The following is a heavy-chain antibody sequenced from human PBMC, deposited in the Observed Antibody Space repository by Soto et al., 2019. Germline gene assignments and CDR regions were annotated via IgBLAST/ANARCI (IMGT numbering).Heavy chain of an antibody. J-gene: IGHJ6*02. CDR2: IYWDGDT. CDR1: GFSLNTGGLG. D-gene: IGHD2-21*02. V-gene: IGHV2-5*02. CDR3: AHSRCGGDCLQSCSPHYYSGLDV. Sequence: QITLKESGPTLVKPTQTLTLTCTFSGFSLNTGGLGVGWIRQPPGKALEWLALIYWDGDTRYSPSLKSRLSITKATSNNQVVLTITTMDPGDTATYNCAHSRCGGDCLQSCSPHYYSGLDVWGQGTTVTVSS.